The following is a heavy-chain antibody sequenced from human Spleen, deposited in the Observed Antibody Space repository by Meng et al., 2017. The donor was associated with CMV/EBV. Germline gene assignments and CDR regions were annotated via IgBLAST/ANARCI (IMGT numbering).Heavy chain of an antibody. CDR2: IIPILGIV. J-gene: IGHJ4*02. V-gene: IGHV1-69*02. Sequence: KVSGRASGGTFRSYTISWVRQAPGQGLEWMGRIIPILGIVKYAQKFHGRVTITADKSTSTAYMELSSLRSEDTAVYYCARGGRYFDYWGQGTLVTVSS. CDR3: ARGGRYFDY. CDR1: GGTFRSYT.